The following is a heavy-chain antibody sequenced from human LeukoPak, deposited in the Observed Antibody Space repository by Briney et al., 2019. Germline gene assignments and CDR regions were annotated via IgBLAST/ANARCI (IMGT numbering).Heavy chain of an antibody. V-gene: IGHV1-69*01. J-gene: IGHJ5*02. CDR1: GGTFSSYA. CDR3: ARGPGTIFGVVIIPYNWFDP. Sequence: SVKVSCKASGGTFSSYAISWVRQAPGQGLEWMGGIIPIFGTANYAQKFQGRVTITADESTSTAYMELSSLRSEDTAVHYCARGPGTIFGVVIIPYNWFDPWGQGTLVTVSS. CDR2: IIPIFGTA. D-gene: IGHD3-3*01.